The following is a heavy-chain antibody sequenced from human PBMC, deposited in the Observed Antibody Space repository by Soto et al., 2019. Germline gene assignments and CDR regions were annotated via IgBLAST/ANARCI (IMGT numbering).Heavy chain of an antibody. CDR3: AKDAPGSGWLSDY. CDR1: GFTFSIYA. Sequence: EVQLLESGGGLVQPGGSLRLSCAASGFTFSIYAMSWVRRAPGKGLEWVQTISGNGGTSYADFVRGRFTISRDNSKNTLYLQMNSLRVDDTAVYYCAKDAPGSGWLSDYWGQGTLVTVSS. J-gene: IGHJ4*02. V-gene: IGHV3-23*01. D-gene: IGHD3-22*01. CDR2: ISGNGGT.